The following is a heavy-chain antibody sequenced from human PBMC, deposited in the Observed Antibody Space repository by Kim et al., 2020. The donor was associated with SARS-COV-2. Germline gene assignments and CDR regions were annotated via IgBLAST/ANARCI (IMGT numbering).Heavy chain of an antibody. V-gene: IGHV1-2*02. D-gene: IGHD3-3*01. J-gene: IGHJ4*02. CDR1: EYTFTGYY. CDR3: ARDGDFWSGSLDY. Sequence: ASVKVSCKASEYTFTGYYMHWVRQAPGQGLEWMGWINPNSGGTNYAQKFQGRVSMTRDTSINTTYMELSRLRSDDTAVYYCARDGDFWSGSLDYWGQGTL. CDR2: INPNSGGT.